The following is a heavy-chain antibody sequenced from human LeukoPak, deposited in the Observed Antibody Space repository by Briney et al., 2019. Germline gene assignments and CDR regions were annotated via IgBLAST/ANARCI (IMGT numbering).Heavy chain of an antibody. CDR1: GGTFSSSYA. J-gene: IGHJ3*02. CDR2: IIPVFGIA. CDR3: ARDGDCSSTSCYDAFDI. V-gene: IGHV1-69*13. Sequence: ASVNVSCKASGGTFSSSYAISWVRQAPGQGLEWMGRIIPVFGIANYAQKFQGRVTITADESTSTTYMELSSLRSEDTAVYYCARDGDCSSTSCYDAFDIWGQGTMVTVSS. D-gene: IGHD2-2*01.